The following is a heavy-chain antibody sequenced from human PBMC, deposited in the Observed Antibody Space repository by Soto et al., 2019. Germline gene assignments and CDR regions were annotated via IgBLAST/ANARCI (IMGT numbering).Heavy chain of an antibody. CDR1: GYTFTAYY. D-gene: IGHD2-15*01. V-gene: IGHV1-2*04. CDR3: ARGYCSGGSCYSFDY. CDR2: INPNSGGT. J-gene: IGHJ4*02. Sequence: ASVKVSCKASGYTFTAYYIHWVRQAPGQGLEWMGWINPNSGGTHYAQKFQGWVTMTRDSSISTAYMELSRLRSDDTAVYYCARGYCSGGSCYSFDYWGQGTLVTVSS.